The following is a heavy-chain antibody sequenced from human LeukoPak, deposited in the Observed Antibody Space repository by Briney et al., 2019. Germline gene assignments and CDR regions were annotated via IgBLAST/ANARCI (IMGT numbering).Heavy chain of an antibody. D-gene: IGHD3-10*01. CDR3: ARDLSRPAEYYYGSGSYYKPLDY. CDR2: INLSGGST. J-gene: IGHJ4*02. CDR1: GFTFINYY. V-gene: IGHV1-46*01. Sequence: ASVKVSCKASGFTFINYYMHWVRQAPGQGLEWLGIINLSGGSTHYPQKFQDRVTMTRDTSTSTVYMELSSLRSDDTAVYYCARDLSRPAEYYYGSGSYYKPLDYWGQGTLVTVSS.